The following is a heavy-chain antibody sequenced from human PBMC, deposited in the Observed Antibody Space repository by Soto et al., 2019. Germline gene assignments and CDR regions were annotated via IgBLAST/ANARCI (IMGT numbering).Heavy chain of an antibody. D-gene: IGHD2-15*01. Sequence: QVRLQESGPGLVEPSGTLSLTCAVSGDSVSSSSCWSWVRQAPGEGLEWIGEIYHSGTFNYNTSLASGVPVSVDKSRSQLSLNLRSVTAAASAVYDCVRSVRAATWQYSGMDVWGKGTTVTVSS. V-gene: IGHV4-4*02. CDR1: GDSVSSSSC. CDR2: IYHSGTF. J-gene: IGHJ6*04. CDR3: VRSVRAATWQYSGMDV.